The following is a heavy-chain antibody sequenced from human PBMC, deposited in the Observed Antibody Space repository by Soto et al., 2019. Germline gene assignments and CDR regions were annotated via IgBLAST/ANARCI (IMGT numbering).Heavy chain of an antibody. V-gene: IGHV4-39*01. CDR2: IYYSGST. D-gene: IGHD1-1*01. CDR3: AGLNWNGNWFDP. CDR1: GGSIISSSYY. J-gene: IGHJ5*02. Sequence: SETLSLTCTVSGGSIISSSYYWVWIRQPPGKGLEWIGSIYYSGSTYYNPSLKSRVTISVDTSKNQFSLKLSSVTAADTAVYYCAGLNWNGNWFDPWGQGTLVTVSS.